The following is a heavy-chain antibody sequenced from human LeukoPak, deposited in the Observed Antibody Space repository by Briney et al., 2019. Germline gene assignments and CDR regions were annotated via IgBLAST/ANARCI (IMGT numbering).Heavy chain of an antibody. CDR3: ARGMGNYVSFDY. CDR2: INWNGGST. D-gene: IGHD1-7*01. CDR1: GFTFDDYG. Sequence: GGSLRLSCAASGFTFDDYGMSWVRQAPGKGLEWVSGINWNGGSTGYADSVKGRFTISRDNTKNSLYLQMNSLRAEDTALYYCARGMGNYVSFDYWGQGTLVTVSS. V-gene: IGHV3-20*04. J-gene: IGHJ4*02.